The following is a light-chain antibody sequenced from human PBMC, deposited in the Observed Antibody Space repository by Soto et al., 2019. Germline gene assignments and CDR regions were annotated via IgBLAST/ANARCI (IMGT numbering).Light chain of an antibody. V-gene: IGKV1-39*01. J-gene: IGKJ1*01. CDR1: QDIRNF. Sequence: DIQMTQSPSSLSASVGDRVTITCQASQDIRNFLNWYQQKPGKAPKVLIYAASNLQSGVPSRFSGSGSGTDFTLTISSLQPEDFATYYCQQTDTTPRTFGQGTKVDIK. CDR2: AAS. CDR3: QQTDTTPRT.